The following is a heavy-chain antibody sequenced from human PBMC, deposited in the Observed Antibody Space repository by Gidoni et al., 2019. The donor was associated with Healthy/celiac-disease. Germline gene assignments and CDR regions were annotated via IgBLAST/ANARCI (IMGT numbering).Heavy chain of an antibody. CDR3: ARDRRTGVYNWFDP. D-gene: IGHD3-9*01. CDR1: GFTVSSNY. Sequence: EVQLVESGGGLVQPGGSLRLSCAASGFTVSSNYMSWVRQAPGKGLEWVSVIYSGVSTYYADSVKGRFTISRDNSKNTLYLQMNSLRAEDTAVYYCARDRRTGVYNWFDPWGQGTLVTVSS. V-gene: IGHV3-66*01. J-gene: IGHJ5*02. CDR2: IYSGVST.